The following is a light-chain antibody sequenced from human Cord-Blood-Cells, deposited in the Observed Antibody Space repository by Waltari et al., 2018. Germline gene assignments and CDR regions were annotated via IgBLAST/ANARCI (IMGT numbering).Light chain of an antibody. CDR2: DVS. Sequence: QSALTQPASVSGSPGQSITISCTGPSSDVGGSNYVSWYQQHPGKAPKLMIYDVSNRPSGVSNRFSGSKSGNTASRTISGLQAEDEADYYCSSYTSSSTLVFGGGTKLTVL. CDR1: SSDVGGSNY. J-gene: IGLJ2*01. CDR3: SSYTSSSTLV. V-gene: IGLV2-14*01.